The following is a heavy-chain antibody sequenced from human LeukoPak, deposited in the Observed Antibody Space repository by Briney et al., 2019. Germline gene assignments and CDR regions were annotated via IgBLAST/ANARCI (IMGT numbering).Heavy chain of an antibody. J-gene: IGHJ4*02. Sequence: SETLSLTCTVSGCSISSSSYYWSWIRQPPGKGLEWIGNIHYSGTTYYKPALKSRITISVDTAKNQFTLKLSSVTASDTAVYYCARRYSGSTNCYWVSWGQGTLVTVSS. D-gene: IGHD2-2*01. CDR1: GCSISSSSYY. CDR2: IHYSGTT. CDR3: ARRYSGSTNCYWVS. V-gene: IGHV4-39*01.